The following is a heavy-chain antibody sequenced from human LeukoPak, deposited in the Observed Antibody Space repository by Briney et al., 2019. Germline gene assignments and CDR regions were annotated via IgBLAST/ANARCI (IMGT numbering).Heavy chain of an antibody. Sequence: SETLSLTCTVSGGSISNYYWSWIRQPAGKGLEWLGRIYTSGSTNYKPSLKSRVTISRDTAKNQFSLKLSSVTAADTAVYYCVRGNWRYFDYWGQGTLATVSS. CDR3: VRGNWRYFDY. D-gene: IGHD1-1*01. CDR2: IYTSGST. CDR1: GGSISNYY. V-gene: IGHV4-4*07. J-gene: IGHJ4*02.